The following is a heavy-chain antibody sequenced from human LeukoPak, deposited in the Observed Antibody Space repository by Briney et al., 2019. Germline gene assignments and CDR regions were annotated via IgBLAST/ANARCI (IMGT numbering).Heavy chain of an antibody. J-gene: IGHJ4*02. D-gene: IGHD4-17*01. CDR3: ARDGSTVTTGYFDY. CDR1: GFTFSSYA. Sequence: GGSLRLSCAASGFTFSSYAMHWVRQAPGKGLEGVAVISYDGSNKYYADSVKGRFTISRDNSKNTLYLQMNSLRAEDTAVYYCARDGSTVTTGYFDYWGQGTLVTVSS. V-gene: IGHV3-30*04. CDR2: ISYDGSNK.